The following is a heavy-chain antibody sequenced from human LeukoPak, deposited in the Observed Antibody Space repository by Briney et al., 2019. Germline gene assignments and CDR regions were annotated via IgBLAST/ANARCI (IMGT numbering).Heavy chain of an antibody. CDR2: MNPNSGNT. Sequence: ASVKVSCKASGYTFTSYDINWVRQATGQGLEWMGWMNPNSGNTGYAQKFQGRVTITRNTSISTAYMELSSLTSEDTAVYYCARPRYTNSQDAFDIWGQGTMVTVSS. V-gene: IGHV1-8*03. J-gene: IGHJ3*02. CDR3: ARPRYTNSQDAFDI. CDR1: GYTFTSYD. D-gene: IGHD3-9*01.